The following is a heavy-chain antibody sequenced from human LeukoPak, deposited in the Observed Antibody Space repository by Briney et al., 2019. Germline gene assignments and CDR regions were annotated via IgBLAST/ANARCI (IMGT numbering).Heavy chain of an antibody. V-gene: IGHV1-2*02. CDR2: INPNSGGT. D-gene: IGHD3-10*01. J-gene: IGHJ5*02. Sequence: ASVKVSCKASGYTFTGYYMHWVRQAPGQGLEWMGWINPNSGGTNYAQKFQGRVTMTRDTPISTAYMELSRLRSDDTAVYYCAREEALLWFGDRTPTNWFDPWGQGTLVTVSS. CDR1: GYTFTGYY. CDR3: AREEALLWFGDRTPTNWFDP.